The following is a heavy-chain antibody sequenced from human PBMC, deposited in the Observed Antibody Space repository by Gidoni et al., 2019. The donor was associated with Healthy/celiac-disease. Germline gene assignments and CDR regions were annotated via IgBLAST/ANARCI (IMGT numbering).Heavy chain of an antibody. J-gene: IGHJ4*02. V-gene: IGHV3-7*03. CDR3: ARGGWYALLAVDY. CDR1: GFTFSSYW. Sequence: EVQLVESAGGLVQPGGPLRLSCAASGFTFSSYWLSWFRQAPGKGLEWVANIKQDGSEKYYVDSVKGRFTISRDNAKNSLYLQMNSLRAEDTAVYYCARGGWYALLAVDYWGQGTLVTVSS. D-gene: IGHD6-19*01. CDR2: IKQDGSEK.